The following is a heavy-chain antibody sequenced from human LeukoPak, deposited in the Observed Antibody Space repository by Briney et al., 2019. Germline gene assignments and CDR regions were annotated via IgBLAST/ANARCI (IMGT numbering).Heavy chain of an antibody. J-gene: IGHJ3*02. D-gene: IGHD7-27*01. CDR2: IGPKSGDT. CDR1: GYTFTDYF. CDR3: GRNRLGKALDI. V-gene: IGHV1-2*02. Sequence: ALVKVSCKASGYTFTDYFIHWVRQAPGQGLEWMGWIGPKSGDTSYSQKFQGRVTVTRDTSISTAYMELSRLRSDDTAVYYCGRNRLGKALDIWGQGTMVTVSS.